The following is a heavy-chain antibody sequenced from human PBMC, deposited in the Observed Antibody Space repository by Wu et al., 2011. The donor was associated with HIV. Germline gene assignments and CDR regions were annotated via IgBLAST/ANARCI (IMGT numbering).Heavy chain of an antibody. Sequence: QVQLVQSGAEVKKPGSSVKVSCKASGGTFSSYAISWVRQAPGQGLEWMGRIIPIFDTANYAQKFQGRVTITADESTSTDYMELSSLRSEDTAVYFXASLQDVVPDYEDTTGQDAFDLWGQGTLITVSS. CDR1: GGTFSSYA. CDR3: ASLQDVVPDYEDTTGQDAFDL. J-gene: IGHJ3*01. CDR2: IIPIFDTA. V-gene: IGHV1-69*15. D-gene: IGHD4-17*01.